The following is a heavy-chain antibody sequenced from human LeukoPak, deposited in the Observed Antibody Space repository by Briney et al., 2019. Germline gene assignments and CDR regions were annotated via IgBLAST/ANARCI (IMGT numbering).Heavy chain of an antibody. J-gene: IGHJ4*02. Sequence: SETLSLTCTVSGGSISSYYWSWIRQPAGKGLEWIGRIYTSGSTNYNPSLKSRVTMSVDMSKNQFSLKLSSVTAADTAVYYCARLSMDYGDYSVDYWGQGTLVTVSS. V-gene: IGHV4-4*07. CDR1: GGSISSYY. CDR3: ARLSMDYGDYSVDY. D-gene: IGHD4-17*01. CDR2: IYTSGST.